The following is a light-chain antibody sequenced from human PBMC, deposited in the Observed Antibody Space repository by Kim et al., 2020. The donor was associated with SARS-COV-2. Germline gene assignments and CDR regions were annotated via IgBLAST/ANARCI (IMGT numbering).Light chain of an antibody. CDR2: KAS. CDR3: QQYNDYSWT. Sequence: VSVGDRVTITCRASQSISTWLAWYQQKPGKAPKVLIYKASSLESGVPSRFSGSGSGTEFTLTISSLQPDDFAIYYCQQYNDYSWTFGQGTKVDIK. J-gene: IGKJ1*01. V-gene: IGKV1-5*03. CDR1: QSISTW.